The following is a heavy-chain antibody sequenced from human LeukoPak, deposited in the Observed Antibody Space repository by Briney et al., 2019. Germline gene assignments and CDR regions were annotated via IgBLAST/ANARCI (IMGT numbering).Heavy chain of an antibody. CDR2: INPSGGST. Sequence: ASVKVSCKASGSTFTSYYMHWVRQAPGQGLEWVGIINPSGGSTSYAQKFQGRVTMTRDTSTSTVYMELSSLRSEDTAVYYCAGPRYCSSTSCYTRDYYYGMDVWGQGTTVTVSS. CDR1: GSTFTSYY. V-gene: IGHV1-46*01. D-gene: IGHD2-2*02. CDR3: AGPRYCSSTSCYTRDYYYGMDV. J-gene: IGHJ6*02.